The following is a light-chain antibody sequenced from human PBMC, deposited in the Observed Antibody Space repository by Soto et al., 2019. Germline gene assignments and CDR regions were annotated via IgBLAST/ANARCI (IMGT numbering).Light chain of an antibody. CDR1: QGIANN. CDR2: GVS. CDR3: QTYNTAPTWT. J-gene: IGKJ1*01. Sequence: DIQMTQSPSSLSASLGDSVSITCRANQGIANNLAWYQQKPGKVPKLLIYGVSALHSGAPSRFSGSGSETEFTLTISGLQPEDVATYYCQTYNTAPTWTFGQGTKVEIK. V-gene: IGKV1-27*01.